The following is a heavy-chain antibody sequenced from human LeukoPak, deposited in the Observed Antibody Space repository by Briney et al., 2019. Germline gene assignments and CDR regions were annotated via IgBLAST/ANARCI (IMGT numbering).Heavy chain of an antibody. V-gene: IGHV3-7*01. J-gene: IGHJ4*02. CDR2: IKQDESQE. CDR1: GFTFSSYW. Sequence: PGGSLRLSCAASGFTFSSYWMSWVRQAPGKGLEWVAHIKQDESQEYYVDSVKGRFTISRDSAKNSLYLQMNSLRAEDTAVYYCARGVPYDSWSGPHYSDYWGQGTLVTVSS. D-gene: IGHD3-3*01. CDR3: ARGVPYDSWSGPHYSDY.